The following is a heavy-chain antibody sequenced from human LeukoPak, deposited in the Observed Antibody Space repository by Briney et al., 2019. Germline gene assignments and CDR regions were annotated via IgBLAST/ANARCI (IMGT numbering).Heavy chain of an antibody. J-gene: IGHJ4*02. CDR2: ISSSSSYI. CDR1: GFTFSSYS. CDR3: ARDREYYDILTGYYIGYYFDY. Sequence: GGSLRLSCAASGFTFSSYSMNWVRQAPGKGLEWVSSISSSSSYIYYAVSVKGRFTISRDNAKNSLYLQMNSLRAEDTAVYYCARDREYYDILTGYYIGYYFDYWGQGTLVTVST. D-gene: IGHD3-9*01. V-gene: IGHV3-21*01.